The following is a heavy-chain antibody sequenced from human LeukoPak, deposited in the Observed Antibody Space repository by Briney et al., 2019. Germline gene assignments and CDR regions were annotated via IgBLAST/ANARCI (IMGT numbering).Heavy chain of an antibody. CDR3: ARDPNYGMDV. J-gene: IGHJ6*02. CDR2: IYYSGST. V-gene: IGHV4-59*01. CDR1: GGSISSYY. Sequence: PSETLSLTCTVSGGSISSYYWSWTRQPPGKGLEWIGYIYYSGSTNYNPSLKSRVTISVDTSKNQFSLKLSSVTAADTAVYYCARDPNYGMDVWGQGTTVTVSS.